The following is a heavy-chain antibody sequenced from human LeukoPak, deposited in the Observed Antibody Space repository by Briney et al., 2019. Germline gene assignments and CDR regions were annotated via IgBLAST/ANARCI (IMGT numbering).Heavy chain of an antibody. V-gene: IGHV4-59*01. CDR2: IYYSGST. D-gene: IGHD3-22*01. J-gene: IGHJ4*02. CDR3: ARVPPYYDSSGYYHGPFDY. Sequence: SETLSLTCTVSGGSISSYYWSWIRQPPGKGLEWIGYIYYSGSTNYNPSLKSRVTISVDTSKNQFSLKLSSVTAADTAVYYCARVPPYYDSSGYYHGPFDYWGQGTLVTVSS. CDR1: GGSISSYY.